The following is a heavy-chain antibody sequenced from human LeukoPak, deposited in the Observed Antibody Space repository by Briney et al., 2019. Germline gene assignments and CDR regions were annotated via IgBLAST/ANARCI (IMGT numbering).Heavy chain of an antibody. J-gene: IGHJ4*02. Sequence: GRSLRLSCAASGFTFSTYSMNWVRQAPGKGLEWLSYISTSSATIYYADSVKGRFTISRDNAKNSLYLQMNSLRAEDTAVYYCARDDCSSTSCYTGFDYWGQGTLVTVSS. V-gene: IGHV3-48*04. CDR3: ARDDCSSTSCYTGFDY. CDR1: GFTFSTYS. CDR2: ISTSSATI. D-gene: IGHD2-2*02.